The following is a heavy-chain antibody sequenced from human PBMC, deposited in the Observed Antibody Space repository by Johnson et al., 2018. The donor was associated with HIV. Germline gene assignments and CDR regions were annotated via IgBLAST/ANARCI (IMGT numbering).Heavy chain of an antibody. CDR2: INWNGGST. CDR3: AKDLSVVVPAAPDAFDI. V-gene: IGHV3-20*04. Sequence: VQLVESGGGLVKPGGSLRLSCAASGFTFSSYAMHWVRQAPGKGLEWVSGINWNGGSTGYADSVKGRFTISRDNAKNSLYLQMNSLRAEDTALYYCAKDLSVVVPAAPDAFDIWGQGTMVTVSS. J-gene: IGHJ3*02. D-gene: IGHD2-2*01. CDR1: GFTFSSYA.